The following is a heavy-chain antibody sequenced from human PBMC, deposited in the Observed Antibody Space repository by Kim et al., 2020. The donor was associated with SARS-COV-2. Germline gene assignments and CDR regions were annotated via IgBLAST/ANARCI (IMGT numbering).Heavy chain of an antibody. CDR2: IYYSGST. J-gene: IGHJ6*02. CDR3: ARRIRGRYGMDV. Sequence: SETLSLTCTVSGGSISSSSYYWGWIRQPPGKGLEWIGSIYYSGSTYYNPSLKSRVTISVDTSKNQFSLKLSSVTAADTAVYYCARRIRGRYGMDVWGQGT. CDR1: GGSISSSSYY. V-gene: IGHV4-39*01. D-gene: IGHD1-26*01.